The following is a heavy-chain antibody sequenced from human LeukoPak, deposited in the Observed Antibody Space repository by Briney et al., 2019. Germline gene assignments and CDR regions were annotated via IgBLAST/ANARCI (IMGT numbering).Heavy chain of an antibody. J-gene: IGHJ2*01. V-gene: IGHV4-34*01. CDR1: GGSFSGYY. Sequence: SETLSLTCAVYGGSFSGYYWSWIRQPPGKGLEWIGEINHSGSTNYNPSLKSRVTISVDTPKNQFSLKLSSVTAADTAVYYCARVEGAVQLWYFDLWGRGTLVTVSS. D-gene: IGHD1-1*01. CDR2: INHSGST. CDR3: ARVEGAVQLWYFDL.